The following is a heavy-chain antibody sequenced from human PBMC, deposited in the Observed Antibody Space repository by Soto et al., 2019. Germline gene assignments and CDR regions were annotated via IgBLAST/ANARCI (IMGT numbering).Heavy chain of an antibody. J-gene: IGHJ6*02. CDR2: IYPGDSNT. V-gene: IGHV5-51*01. D-gene: IGHD3-3*01. CDR1: GYSFTSYW. CDR3: ARHAYDFWSGHPNPRYYYGMDL. Sequence: GESLKISCKGSGYSFTSYWIGWVRQMPGKGLEWMGIIYPGDSNTRYSPSLQGQVTIAVDKSISTAYLQWSSLKATDTAMYYCARHAYDFWSGHPNPRYYYGMDLWGQGTTVTVSS.